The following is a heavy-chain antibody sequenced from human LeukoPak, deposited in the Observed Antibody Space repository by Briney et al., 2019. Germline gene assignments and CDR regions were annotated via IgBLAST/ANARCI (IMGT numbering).Heavy chain of an antibody. D-gene: IGHD1-26*01. CDR1: GYTFTDYY. J-gene: IGHJ4*02. CDR3: ARDGALDY. V-gene: IGHV1-2*02. Sequence: ASVKVSCKPSGYTFTDYYMHWVRQAPGQGLEWMGWINPNSGGTKCAQKFQGRVTMTRDTSISTVYMELSSLRSDDTAVFYCARDGALDYWGQGTPVTVSS. CDR2: INPNSGGT.